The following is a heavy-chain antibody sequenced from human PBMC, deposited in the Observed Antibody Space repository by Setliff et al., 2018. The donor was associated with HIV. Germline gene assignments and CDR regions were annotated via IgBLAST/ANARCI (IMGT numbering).Heavy chain of an antibody. CDR2: VDPEDGET. V-gene: IGHV1-69-2*01. D-gene: IGHD6-19*01. Sequence: ASVKVSCKASGYSFTTYFMHWARQAPGKGLEWMGRVDPEDGETIYAERFRGGISLTVDKSTGTAYMELNRLRSEDTAVYYCGTVRIAVPDDFDFWGQGTLVTVSS. J-gene: IGHJ4*02. CDR1: GYSFTTYF. CDR3: GTVRIAVPDDFDF.